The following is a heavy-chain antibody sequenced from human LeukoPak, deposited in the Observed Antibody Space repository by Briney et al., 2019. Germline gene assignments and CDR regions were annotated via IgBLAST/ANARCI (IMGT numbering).Heavy chain of an antibody. D-gene: IGHD3-10*02. CDR1: GYSFTTYW. J-gene: IGHJ4*02. V-gene: IGHV5-51*01. CDR3: ARIIPVRGVIIGGFDC. CDR2: IYPGDSDT. Sequence: GESLKISCKGSGYSFTTYWIGWVRQMPGKGLEWMGIIYPGDSDTKYSPSFQGQVTISADKSISTAYLQWSSLKASDTAMYYCARIIPVRGVIIGGFDCWGQGTLVTVSS.